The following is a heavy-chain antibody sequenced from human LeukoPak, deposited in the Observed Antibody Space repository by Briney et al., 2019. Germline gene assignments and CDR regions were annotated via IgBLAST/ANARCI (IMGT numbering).Heavy chain of an antibody. CDR3: ARHDGGVYLWAFDI. J-gene: IGHJ3*02. V-gene: IGHV7-4-1*02. CDR1: GYTFTIYA. Sequence: VASVKVSCKASGYTFTIYAMNWVRQAPGEGGEWMGWINTNTGTPTYAQGFTGRFVFSLDTSVSTAYLQISSLKAEDTAVYYCARHDGGVYLWAFDIWGQGTLVTVSS. D-gene: IGHD6-13*01. CDR2: INTNTGTP.